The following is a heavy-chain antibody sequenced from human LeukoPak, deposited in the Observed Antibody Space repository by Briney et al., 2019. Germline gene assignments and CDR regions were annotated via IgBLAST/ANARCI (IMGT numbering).Heavy chain of an antibody. V-gene: IGHV4-39*01. J-gene: IGHJ4*02. D-gene: IGHD3-3*01. CDR3: ARHLLAIFYFDY. CDR1: GGSISSSSYY. Sequence: SETLSLTCTVSGGSISSSSYYWGWIRQPPGKGLEWIGSIYYGGSTYYNPSLKSRVTISVDTSKNQFSLKLSSVTAADTAVYYCARHLLAIFYFDYWGQGTLVTVSS. CDR2: IYYGGST.